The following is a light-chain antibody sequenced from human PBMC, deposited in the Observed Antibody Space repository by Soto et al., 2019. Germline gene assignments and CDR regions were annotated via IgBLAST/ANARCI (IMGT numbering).Light chain of an antibody. CDR3: QQYKSYSHT. V-gene: IGKV1-5*01. CDR2: DAS. J-gene: IGKJ1*01. CDR1: QSISSW. Sequence: DIQMTQSPSTLSASVGDRVTITCRASQSISSWLAWYQQKPGKAPKLLIYDASSLESGVPSRFSGSGSGTEFTLTISSLQPDDFATYYCQQYKSYSHTFGQGTRWIS.